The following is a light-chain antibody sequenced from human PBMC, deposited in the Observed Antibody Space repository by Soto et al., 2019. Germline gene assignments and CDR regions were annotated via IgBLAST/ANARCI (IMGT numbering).Light chain of an antibody. CDR2: DAS. CDR3: QRSNNWLPIS. V-gene: IGKV3-11*01. Sequence: EIVLTQSPGTLSLSPGERATLSCRASQSVSRYLAWYQHKPGQAPRLLVYDASTRATGIPDRFSGSGSATDFTLTISSLEPDDFAVYYCQRSNNWLPISFGQGTRLEIK. CDR1: QSVSRY. J-gene: IGKJ5*01.